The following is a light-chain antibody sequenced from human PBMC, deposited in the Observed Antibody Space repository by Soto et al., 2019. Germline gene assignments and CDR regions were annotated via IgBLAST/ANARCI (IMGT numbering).Light chain of an antibody. CDR2: DVS. V-gene: IGLV2-14*01. J-gene: IGLJ1*01. CDR1: SSDVGGYNY. CDR3: SSYTSSSGNV. Sequence: QSALTQPASVSGSPGQSITISCTGTSSDVGGYNYVSWYQQHPGKAPKLMIYDVSNRPSGVSNRFSGSKSGNTASLTISGLQAEGEADYYCSSYTSSSGNVFGTGTKLTVL.